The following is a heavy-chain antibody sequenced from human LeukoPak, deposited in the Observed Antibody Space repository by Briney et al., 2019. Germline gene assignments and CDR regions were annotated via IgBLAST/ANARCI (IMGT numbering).Heavy chain of an antibody. CDR1: GYSISSGYX. CDR2: IYHSGST. J-gene: IGHJ4*02. CDR3: ARVGVDIVATALDY. Sequence: KPSXXXXXXCTXSGYSISSGYXWGWIRQPAGQGXEWIGSIYHSGSTYYNPSLKSRVTISVDTSKNQFSLKLSSVTAADTAVYYCARVGVDIVATALDYWGQGTLVTVSS. D-gene: IGHD5-12*01. V-gene: IGHV4-38-2*02.